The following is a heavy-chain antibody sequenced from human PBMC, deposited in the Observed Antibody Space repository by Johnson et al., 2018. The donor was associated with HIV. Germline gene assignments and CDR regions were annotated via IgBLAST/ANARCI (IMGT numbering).Heavy chain of an antibody. CDR3: AKNWEPANYDALDV. D-gene: IGHD1-26*01. CDR2: ISSSGSTI. V-gene: IGHV3-11*04. J-gene: IGHJ3*01. Sequence: QVQLVESGGGLVKPGGSLRLSCAASGLTFSDYDMSWIRQAPGKGLEWVSYISSSGSTIYYADSVEGRFTISRDNAKNSLYLRMNSLRAEDTAVYYCAKNWEPANYDALDVWGQVTMVTVSS. CDR1: GLTFSDYD.